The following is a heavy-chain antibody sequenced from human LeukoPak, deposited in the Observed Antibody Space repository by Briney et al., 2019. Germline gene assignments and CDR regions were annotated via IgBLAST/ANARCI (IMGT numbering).Heavy chain of an antibody. CDR3: AKDTSAWWYHRAYMNV. CDR2: ISGSGDKT. CDR1: GFTFSDYA. J-gene: IGHJ6*03. D-gene: IGHD2-15*01. V-gene: IGHV3-23*01. Sequence: PRGSLRLSCAASGFTFSDYAMSWVRPAPGGGLERVAAISGSGDKTFHADAVKGRFTTSRDNSKNTLSLQMRSLRVEDSAVYFCAKDTSAWWYHRAYMNVWGTGTTVTVSS.